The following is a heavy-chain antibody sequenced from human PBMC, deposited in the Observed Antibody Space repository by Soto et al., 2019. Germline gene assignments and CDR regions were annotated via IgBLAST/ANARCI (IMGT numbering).Heavy chain of an antibody. D-gene: IGHD2-2*01. V-gene: IGHV4-59*01. J-gene: IGHJ6*03. CDR3: ARNAVIPAAKYYFYMDV. CDR1: GGSISSYY. Sequence: SETLSLTCTVSGGSISSYYWSWVRQPPGKGLEWIGYIYYSGSTNYNPSLKSRVTISVDTSKKQFSLKLTSVTAADTAVYYCARNAVIPAAKYYFYMDVWGKGTTVTVSS. CDR2: IYYSGST.